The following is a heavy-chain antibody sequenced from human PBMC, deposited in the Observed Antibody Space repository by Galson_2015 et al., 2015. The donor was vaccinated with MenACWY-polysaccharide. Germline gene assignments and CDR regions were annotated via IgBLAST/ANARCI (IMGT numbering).Heavy chain of an antibody. V-gene: IGHV3-23*01. CDR3: SKDLRYCSGGSCYSYSYYYGMDF. Sequence: SLRLSCAASGFTFTNYAMNWVRQAPGKGLEWVSSIGGSGTTYYADSVKGRFTISRDNSKNTMYLEMNRLRAEDTAVYYCSKDLRYCSGGSCYSYSYYYGMDFWGQGTTVTVSS. J-gene: IGHJ6*02. D-gene: IGHD2-15*01. CDR2: IGGSGTT. CDR1: GFTFTNYA.